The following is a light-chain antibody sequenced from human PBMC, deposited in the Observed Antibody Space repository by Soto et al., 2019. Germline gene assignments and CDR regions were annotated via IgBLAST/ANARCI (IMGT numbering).Light chain of an antibody. CDR1: QSVTTY. Sequence: EIVLTQSPDTLSLSPGERATLSCRASQSVTTYLAWYQQKPGQAPRLLIYQASNGATGIPARFSGSGSGTDFTLTISSLEPEDFAVYYCQQGSDWPLTFGGGTRVEIK. V-gene: IGKV3-11*01. CDR2: QAS. J-gene: IGKJ4*01. CDR3: QQGSDWPLT.